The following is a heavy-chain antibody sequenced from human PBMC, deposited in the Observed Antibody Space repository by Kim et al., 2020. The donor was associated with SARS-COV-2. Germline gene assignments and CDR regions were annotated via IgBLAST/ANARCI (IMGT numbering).Heavy chain of an antibody. D-gene: IGHD4-4*01. CDR3: AARTATIGAPQDN. CDR1: GLAFSSYW. J-gene: IGHJ4*02. CDR2: IKPDGSEK. V-gene: IGHV3-7*01. Sequence: GGSLRLSCAASGLAFSSYWMHWVRQAPGKGLEWVGNIKPDGSEKHYVDSVKGRFTISRDNAKISLYLQMNKLRADDTAVYYCAARTATIGAPQDNCGRGTLVTVSS.